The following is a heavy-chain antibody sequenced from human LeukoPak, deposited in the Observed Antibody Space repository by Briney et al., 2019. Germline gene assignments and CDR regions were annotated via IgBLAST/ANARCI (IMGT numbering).Heavy chain of an antibody. D-gene: IGHD3-9*01. CDR1: GFTFSSYW. CDR2: IKEDGSEK. V-gene: IGHV3-7*01. CDR3: ASPGDNYAILGLDY. Sequence: PGGSLRLSCAASGFTFSSYWMTWVRQAPGKGLEWVANIKEDGSEKFYVDSVKGRFTISRDSAKNMLYLQMNSLRVDDTAMYYCASPGDNYAILGLDYWGQGTLVTVSS. J-gene: IGHJ4*02.